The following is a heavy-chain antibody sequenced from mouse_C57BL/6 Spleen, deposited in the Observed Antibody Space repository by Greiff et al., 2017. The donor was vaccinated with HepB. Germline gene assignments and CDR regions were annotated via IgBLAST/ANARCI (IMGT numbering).Heavy chain of an antibody. CDR1: GYTFTSYW. V-gene: IGHV1-53*01. Sequence: QVQLQQPGTDLVKPGASVKLSCKASGYTFTSYWMHWVKQRPGQGLEWIGNINPSNGGTNYNEKFKSKATLTVGKSSSTAYMQLSSLTSEDSAVYYGARPHYGSSPFAYWGQGTLVTVSA. CDR3: ARPHYGSSPFAY. CDR2: INPSNGGT. D-gene: IGHD1-1*01. J-gene: IGHJ3*01.